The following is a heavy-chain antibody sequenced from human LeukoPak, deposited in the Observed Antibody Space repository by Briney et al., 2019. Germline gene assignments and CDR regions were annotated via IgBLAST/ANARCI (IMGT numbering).Heavy chain of an antibody. CDR1: GCTFSNAW. D-gene: IGHD2-2*01. V-gene: IGHV3-30-3*01. CDR2: ISYDGSNK. Sequence: GGSLRLSCAGSGCTFSNAWMSWVRQAPGKGLEWVAVISYDGSNKYYADSVKGRFTISRDNSKNTLYLQMNSLRAGDTAVYYCARDLSSTSSWATVPDYWGQGTLVTVSS. CDR3: ARDLSSTSSWATVPDY. J-gene: IGHJ4*02.